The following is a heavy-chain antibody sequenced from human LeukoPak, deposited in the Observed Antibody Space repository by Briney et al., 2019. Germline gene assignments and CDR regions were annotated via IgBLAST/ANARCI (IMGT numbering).Heavy chain of an antibody. Sequence: GSSVKVSCKASGGTFSSYAISWVRQAPGQGLEWMGGINPIFGTANYAQKFQGRVTITTDESTSTAYMELSSLRSEDTAVYYCARLDYGGNFGTSSPHAFDIWGQGTMVTVSS. CDR1: GGTFSSYA. CDR3: ARLDYGGNFGTSSPHAFDI. D-gene: IGHD4-23*01. CDR2: INPIFGTA. V-gene: IGHV1-69*05. J-gene: IGHJ3*02.